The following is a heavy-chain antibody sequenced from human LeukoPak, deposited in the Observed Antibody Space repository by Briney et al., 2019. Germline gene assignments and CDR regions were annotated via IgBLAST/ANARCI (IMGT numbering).Heavy chain of an antibody. Sequence: GGSLRLSCAASGFTFNTYAMSWVRQAPGKGLEWVSAITHSGSDTYHADSVKGRFTISRDNSKSTLYLQMNSLRVEDTAVYYCAKGSSSSRPYCFDYWGQGTLVTVSS. D-gene: IGHD6-6*01. CDR3: AKGSSSSRPYCFDY. CDR2: ITHSGSDT. V-gene: IGHV3-23*01. J-gene: IGHJ4*02. CDR1: GFTFNTYA.